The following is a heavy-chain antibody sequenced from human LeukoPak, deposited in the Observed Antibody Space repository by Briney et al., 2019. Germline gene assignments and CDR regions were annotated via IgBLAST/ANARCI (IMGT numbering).Heavy chain of an antibody. D-gene: IGHD3-3*01. V-gene: IGHV3-30-3*01. J-gene: IGHJ3*02. CDR1: GFTFSSYA. CDR2: ISYDGSNK. Sequence: GGSLRLSCAASGFTFSSYAMHWVRQAPGKGLEWVAVISYDGSNKYYADSVKGRFTTSRDNSKNTLYLQMNSLRAEDTAVYYCARDSARFLEWLPLGNAFDIWGQGTMVTVSS. CDR3: ARDSARFLEWLPLGNAFDI.